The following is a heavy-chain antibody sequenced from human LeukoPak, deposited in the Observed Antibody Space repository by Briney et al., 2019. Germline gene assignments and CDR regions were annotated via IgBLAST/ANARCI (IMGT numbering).Heavy chain of an antibody. D-gene: IGHD3-22*01. CDR1: GFTFSSYE. V-gene: IGHV3-48*03. J-gene: IGHJ3*02. CDR2: ISSSGSTI. CDR3: ARDNYDSSGYYRRDAFDI. Sequence: GGSLRLSCAASGFTFSSYEMNRVRQAPGKGLEWVSYISSSGSTIYYADSVKGRFTISRDNAKNSLYLQMNSLRAEDTAVYYCARDNYDSSGYYRRDAFDIWGQGTMVTVSS.